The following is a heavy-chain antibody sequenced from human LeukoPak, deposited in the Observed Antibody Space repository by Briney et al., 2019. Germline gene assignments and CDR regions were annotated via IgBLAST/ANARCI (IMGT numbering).Heavy chain of an antibody. V-gene: IGHV4-34*01. CDR1: GGSFSGYY. Sequence: SETLSLTCAVYGGSFSGYYWSWIRQPPGKGLEWIGEINHSGSTNYNPSLKSRVTISVDTSKDQFSLKLSSVTAADTAVYYCATLLSYYDSSGYYLDWGQGTLVTVSS. CDR2: INHSGST. D-gene: IGHD3-22*01. CDR3: ATLLSYYDSSGYYLD. J-gene: IGHJ4*02.